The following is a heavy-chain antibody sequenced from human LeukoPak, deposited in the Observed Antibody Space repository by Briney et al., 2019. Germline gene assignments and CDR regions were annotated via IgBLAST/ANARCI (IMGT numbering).Heavy chain of an antibody. D-gene: IGHD2-2*01. CDR2: ISGSGGST. Sequence: GGSLRLSCAASGFTFSSYAMSWVRQAPGKGLEWVSAISGSGGSTYYADSVMGRFTISRDNSKNTLYLQMNSLRAEDTAVYYCAKDGDVVVPAASNFDYWGQGTLVTVSS. CDR3: AKDGDVVVPAASNFDY. CDR1: GFTFSSYA. J-gene: IGHJ4*02. V-gene: IGHV3-23*01.